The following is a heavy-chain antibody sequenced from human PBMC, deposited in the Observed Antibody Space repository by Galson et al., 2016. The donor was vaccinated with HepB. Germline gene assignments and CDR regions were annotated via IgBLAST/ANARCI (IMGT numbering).Heavy chain of an antibody. V-gene: IGHV6-1*01. Sequence: CAISGDSVSTRIVTWTWVRQSPSRGLEWLGRPDCRSKQCRDYEISVRSRTTIKPDTPKNQLSLRLSSVTPGDTIFYLSKSLILKLTVGFGSWGQGVLVTVSS. J-gene: IGHJ4*02. CDR1: GDSVSTRIVT. CDR2: PDCRSKQCR. CDR3: KSLILKLTVGFGS. D-gene: IGHD2/OR15-2a*01.